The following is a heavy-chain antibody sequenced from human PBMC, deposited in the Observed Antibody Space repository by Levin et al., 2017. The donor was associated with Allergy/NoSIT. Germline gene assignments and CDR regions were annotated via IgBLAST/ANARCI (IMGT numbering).Heavy chain of an antibody. CDR1: GFTFSTYG. D-gene: IGHD4-17*01. CDR3: AKVDYGEHGAFDI. CDR2: ISYDGSNK. J-gene: IGHJ3*02. V-gene: IGHV3-30*18. Sequence: GGSLRLSCAASGFTFSTYGLHWVRQAPGKGLEWVSVISYDGSNKYYADSVKGRFTISRDNSKNTLYLQMNSLRAEDTAVYYCAKVDYGEHGAFDIWGQGTMVTVSS.